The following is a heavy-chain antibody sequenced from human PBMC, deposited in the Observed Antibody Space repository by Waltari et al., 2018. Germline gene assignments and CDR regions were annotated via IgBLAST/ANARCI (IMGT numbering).Heavy chain of an antibody. V-gene: IGHV4-4*07. J-gene: IGHJ4*02. CDR1: GGFISSYY. Sequence: QVQLQESGPGLVKPSETLSLTCTVSGGFISSYYWSWIRQPAGKGLEWIGRIYTSGSTNYNPSLKSRVTMSVDTSKNQFSLKLSSVTAADTAVYYCARAPSIAAAGRGDFDYWGQGTLVTVSS. CDR2: IYTSGST. D-gene: IGHD6-13*01. CDR3: ARAPSIAAAGRGDFDY.